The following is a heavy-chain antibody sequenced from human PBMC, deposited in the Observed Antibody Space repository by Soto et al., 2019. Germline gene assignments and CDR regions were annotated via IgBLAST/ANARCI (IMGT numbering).Heavy chain of an antibody. V-gene: IGHV3-33*01. CDR3: ARDGTAGYGMDV. Sequence: GGSLRLSCAASGFTFSSYGMHWVRQAPGKGLEWVAVIRYDGTNNYDADSVKGRFTISRDNSKKTLYLQMNSLRVEDTAVYYCARDGTAGYGMDVWAQGTTVTVSS. CDR2: IRYDGTNN. J-gene: IGHJ6*02. D-gene: IGHD6-13*01. CDR1: GFTFSSYG.